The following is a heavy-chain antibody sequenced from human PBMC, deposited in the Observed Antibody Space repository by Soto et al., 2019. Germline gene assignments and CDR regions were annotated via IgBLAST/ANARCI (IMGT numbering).Heavy chain of an antibody. D-gene: IGHD2-2*01. CDR3: ARDPYCNSSSCYGNWFDP. J-gene: IGHJ5*02. Sequence: SLSLSYATSGFTFSDSYMNWIRQAPGRGLEWVSYINGGGNIIFYADSVKGRFTISRDNAKNSLYLEMNNLRVEDTAIYFCARDPYCNSSSCYGNWFDPWGQGTQVTV. V-gene: IGHV3-11*01. CDR1: GFTFSDSY. CDR2: INGGGNII.